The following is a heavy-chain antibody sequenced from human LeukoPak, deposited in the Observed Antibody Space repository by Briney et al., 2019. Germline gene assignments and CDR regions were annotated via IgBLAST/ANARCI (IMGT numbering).Heavy chain of an antibody. D-gene: IGHD3-10*01. V-gene: IGHV1-69*13. CDR1: GGTFSNYG. CDR2: IIPIFGTA. CDR3: ARFDPGVHPGDY. J-gene: IGHJ4*02. Sequence: SVKVSCKASGGTFSNYGIGWVRQSPGQGLEWMGGIIPIFGTANYAQNLQGRVTITADESTTTAYMELSSLRSDDTAVYYCARFDPGVHPGDYWGQGTLVTVSS.